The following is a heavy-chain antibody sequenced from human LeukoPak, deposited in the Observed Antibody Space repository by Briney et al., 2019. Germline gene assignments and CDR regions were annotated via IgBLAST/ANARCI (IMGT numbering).Heavy chain of an antibody. CDR2: ISYDGSNK. V-gene: IGHV3-30*18. CDR1: GFTFSSYG. J-gene: IGHJ4*02. Sequence: GGSLRLSCAASGFTFSSYGMHWVRQAPGKGLEWVAVISYDGSNKYYADSVKGRFTISRDNSKNTLYLQMNSLRAEDTAVYYCAKDTKVYYGSGSYAPDYWGQGTLVTVSS. CDR3: AKDTKVYYGSGSYAPDY. D-gene: IGHD3-10*01.